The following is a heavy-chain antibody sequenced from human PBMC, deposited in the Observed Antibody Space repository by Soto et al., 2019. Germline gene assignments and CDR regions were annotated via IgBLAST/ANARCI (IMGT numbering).Heavy chain of an antibody. CDR1: GGSFSGYY. Sequence: SETLSLTCAVYGGSFSGYYWSWIRQPPGKGLEWIGEINHSGSTNYNPSLKSRVTISVDTSKNQFSLKLSSVTAADTAVYYCARARWLRLAFDIWGQGTMVT. V-gene: IGHV4-34*01. D-gene: IGHD5-12*01. J-gene: IGHJ3*02. CDR3: ARARWLRLAFDI. CDR2: INHSGST.